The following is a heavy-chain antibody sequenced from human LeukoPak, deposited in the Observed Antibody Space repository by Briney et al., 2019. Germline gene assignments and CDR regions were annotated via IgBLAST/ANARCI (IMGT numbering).Heavy chain of an antibody. Sequence: SETLSLTCAVYGGSFSGYYWSWIRQPPGKGLEWIGEINHSGSTNYNPSLKSRVTISVDTSKNQFSLKLSSVTAADTAVYYCARGEYYYDSSGLKGGDYYYYYGMDVWGQGTTVTVSS. CDR3: ARGEYYYDSSGLKGGDYYYYYGMDV. V-gene: IGHV4-34*01. CDR2: INHSGST. CDR1: GGSFSGYY. J-gene: IGHJ6*02. D-gene: IGHD3-22*01.